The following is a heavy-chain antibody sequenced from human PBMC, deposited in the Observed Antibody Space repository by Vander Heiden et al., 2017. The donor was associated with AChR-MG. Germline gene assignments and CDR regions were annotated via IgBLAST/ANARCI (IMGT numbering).Heavy chain of an antibody. V-gene: IGHV4-34*01. D-gene: IGHD6-6*01. CDR2: INHSGST. Sequence: QVQLQQWGAGLLKPSETLSLTCAVDGGSFSGYYWSWIRQPPGKGLEWIGEINHSGSTNYNPSLKSRVTISVDTSKNQFSLKLSSVTAADTAVYYCARVRYSSSSDWFDPWGQGTLVTVSS. J-gene: IGHJ5*02. CDR1: GGSFSGYY. CDR3: ARVRYSSSSDWFDP.